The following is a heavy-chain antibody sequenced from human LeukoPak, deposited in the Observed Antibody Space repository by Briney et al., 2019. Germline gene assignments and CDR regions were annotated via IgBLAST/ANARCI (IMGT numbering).Heavy chain of an antibody. CDR3: ARGGGNRDGYNR. CDR2: ISYDGSNK. CDR1: GFTFSSYA. V-gene: IGHV3-30-3*01. Sequence: GRSLRLSCAASGFTFSSYAMQWVRQAPGKGLEWLADISYDGSNKYYADSVKGRFTISRDNSKNTLYLQMISLRAEDTAVYYCARGGGNRDGYNRWGQGTLVTVSS. D-gene: IGHD5-24*01. J-gene: IGHJ4*02.